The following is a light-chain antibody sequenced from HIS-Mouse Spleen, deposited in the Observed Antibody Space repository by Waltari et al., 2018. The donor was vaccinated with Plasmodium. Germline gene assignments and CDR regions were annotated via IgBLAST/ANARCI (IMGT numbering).Light chain of an antibody. J-gene: IGLJ3*02. CDR2: EDS. V-gene: IGLV3-10*01. CDR3: YSTDSSGNHRV. Sequence: SYELTQLPSVSVSPGQTARITCSGDALPKKYAYWYQQTTGQAPVLVIYEDSKRPSGIPERFSGSSSGTMATLTISGAQVEDEADYYCYSTDSSGNHRVFGGGTKLTVL. CDR1: ALPKKY.